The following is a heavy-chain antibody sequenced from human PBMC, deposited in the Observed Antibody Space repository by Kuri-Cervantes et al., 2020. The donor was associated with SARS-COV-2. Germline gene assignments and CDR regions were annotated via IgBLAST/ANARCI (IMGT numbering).Heavy chain of an antibody. V-gene: IGHV4-34*01. Sequence: SETLSLTCAVYGGSFSGYCWSWIRQPPGKGLEWIGEINHSGSTNYNPSLKSRVTISVDTSKNQFSLKLSPVTAADTAVYYCARSRIAVADWYFDLWGRGTLVTVSS. D-gene: IGHD6-19*01. J-gene: IGHJ2*01. CDR1: GGSFSGYC. CDR3: ARSRIAVADWYFDL. CDR2: INHSGST.